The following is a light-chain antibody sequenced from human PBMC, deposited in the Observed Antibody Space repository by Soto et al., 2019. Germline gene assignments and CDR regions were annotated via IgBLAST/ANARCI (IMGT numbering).Light chain of an antibody. CDR1: QSISTW. Sequence: DIQMTQSPSTLSASVGDGVTITCRASQSISTWLAWYQQKPGKAPKLLIYDASSLESGVPSRFSGSGSGTEFTLNISSLQPDDFATYYCQQYNSFSGTFGQGTKVDIK. CDR3: QQYNSFSGT. J-gene: IGKJ1*01. CDR2: DAS. V-gene: IGKV1-5*01.